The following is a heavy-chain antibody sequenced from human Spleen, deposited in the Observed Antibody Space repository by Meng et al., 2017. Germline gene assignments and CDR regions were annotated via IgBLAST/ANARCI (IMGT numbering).Heavy chain of an antibody. Sequence: QVQLRESGPGLVKPSGTLSLICAVTGDSITSNNWWVWVRQPPGKGLEWVGEIPHRGSAAYNPSLKSRVSMSIDISKNQFSLRLTSVTAADTAVYYCLRGSGGSVWGQGTLVTVSS. J-gene: IGHJ4*02. CDR3: LRGSGGSV. D-gene: IGHD3-10*01. CDR2: IPHRGSA. V-gene: IGHV4-4*02. CDR1: GDSITSNNW.